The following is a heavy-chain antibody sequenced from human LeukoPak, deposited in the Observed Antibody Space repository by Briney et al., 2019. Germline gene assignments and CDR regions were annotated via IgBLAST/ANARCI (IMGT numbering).Heavy chain of an antibody. J-gene: IGHJ6*02. CDR3: ARTLGYCSSTSCYPHNYYYYGMDV. CDR2: ISYDGSNK. V-gene: IGHV3-30-3*01. CDR1: GFTFSGYA. Sequence: GGSLRLSCAASGFTFSGYALHWVRQAPGKGLQWVAVISYDGSNKYYADSVKGRFTISRDNSKNTLYLQMNSLGPEDTAVYYCARTLGYCSSTSCYPHNYYYYGMDVWGQGTTVTVSS. D-gene: IGHD2-2*01.